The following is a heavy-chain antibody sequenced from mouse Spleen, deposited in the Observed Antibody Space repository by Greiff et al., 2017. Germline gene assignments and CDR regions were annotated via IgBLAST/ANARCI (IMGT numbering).Heavy chain of an antibody. CDR1: GFTFSSYA. J-gene: IGHJ2*01. CDR2: ISSGGSYT. V-gene: IGHV5-9-1*01. Sequence: EVKLMESGGGLVKPGGSLKLSCAASGFTFSSYAMSWVRQTPEKRLEWVATISSGGSYTYYPDSVKGRFTISRDNAKNTLYLQMSSLMSEDTAMYYCARSPFNTTVVVHYFDYWGQGTTLTVSS. D-gene: IGHD1-1*01. CDR3: ARSPFNTTVVVHYFDY.